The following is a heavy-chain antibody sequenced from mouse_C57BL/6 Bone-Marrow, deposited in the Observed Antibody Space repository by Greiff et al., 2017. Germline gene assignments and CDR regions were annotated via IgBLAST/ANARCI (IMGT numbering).Heavy chain of an antibody. J-gene: IGHJ3*01. CDR3: ASGPSYPRFAY. D-gene: IGHD2-10*01. CDR1: GYSITSGYY. CDR2: ISYDGSN. V-gene: IGHV3-6*01. Sequence: ESGPGLVKPSQSLSLTCSVTGYSITSGYYWNWNRQPPGNKLEWMGYISYDGSNNYNPSLKNRISITRDTSKNQFFLKLNSTTTEDTAPYYCASGPSYPRFAYGGQGTLVTVSA.